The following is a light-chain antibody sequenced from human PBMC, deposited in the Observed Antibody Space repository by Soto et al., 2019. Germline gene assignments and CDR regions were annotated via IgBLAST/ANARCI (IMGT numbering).Light chain of an antibody. J-gene: IGLJ1*01. CDR2: EVS. Sequence: QSALTQPASVSGSPGQSITIYCTGTSSDVGGYNYVSWYQQHPGKAPKLMIYEVSNRPSGVSNRFSGSKSGNTASLTISGLQAEDEADYYCSSYTSSSTLYVFGTGTKLTVL. CDR3: SSYTSSSTLYV. CDR1: SSDVGGYNY. V-gene: IGLV2-14*01.